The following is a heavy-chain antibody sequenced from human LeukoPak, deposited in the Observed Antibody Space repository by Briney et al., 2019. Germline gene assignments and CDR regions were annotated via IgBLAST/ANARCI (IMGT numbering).Heavy chain of an antibody. CDR1: GFTFSSHA. CDR2: IYSGGST. D-gene: IGHD1-26*01. CDR3: ARGVGSGSRLRAGDY. V-gene: IGHV3-53*01. J-gene: IGHJ4*02. Sequence: GGSLRLSCGASGFTFSSHAMTWVRQAPGKGLEWVSVIYSGGSTYYADSVKGRFTISRDNSKNTLYLQMNSLRAEDTAVYYCARGVGSGSRLRAGDYWGQGTLVTVSS.